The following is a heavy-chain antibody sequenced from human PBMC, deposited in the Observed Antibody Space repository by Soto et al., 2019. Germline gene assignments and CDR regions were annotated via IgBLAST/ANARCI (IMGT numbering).Heavy chain of an antibody. D-gene: IGHD2-15*01. V-gene: IGHV4-30-4*01. CDR2: IYKSATN. CDR3: ARGRYCLTGSCFPNWFDS. J-gene: IGHJ5*01. CDR1: GDSISTVDYF. Sequence: PSETLSLTCSVSGDSISTVDYFWAWIRQPPGQTLEYIGYIYKSATNYYSPSFESRVAISLDTSKSQFSLTVTSVTAGDTAVYFCARGRYCLTGSCFPNWFDSWGRGTLVTVSS.